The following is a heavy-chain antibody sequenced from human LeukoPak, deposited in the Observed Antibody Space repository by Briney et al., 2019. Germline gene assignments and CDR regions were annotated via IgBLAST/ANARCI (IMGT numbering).Heavy chain of an antibody. CDR3: ARWRYSDYFDD. Sequence: GGSLRLSCAASGFTFSSYAMSWVRQAPGKGLEWVSAISGSGGSTYYADSVKGRFTISRDNSKNTLYLQMNSLGAEDTAVYYCARWRYSDYFDDWGQGTLVTVSS. D-gene: IGHD1-1*01. CDR1: GFTFSSYA. J-gene: IGHJ4*02. CDR2: ISGSGGST. V-gene: IGHV3-23*01.